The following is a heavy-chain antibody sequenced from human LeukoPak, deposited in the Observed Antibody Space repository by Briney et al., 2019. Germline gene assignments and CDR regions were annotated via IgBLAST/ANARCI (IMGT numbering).Heavy chain of an antibody. Sequence: GSLRLSCAASGFTFSNCWMHWVRQVPGKGLEWVSRIESDGSRTGYADSVKGRFTISRDNAKNTLDLQMNSLRAEDTAVYYCARDTYYYNSSAFYHYYYGMDVWGQGTTVTVSS. CDR3: ARDTYYYNSSAFYHYYYGMDV. CDR2: IESDGSRT. D-gene: IGHD3-22*01. J-gene: IGHJ6*02. CDR1: GFTFSNCW. V-gene: IGHV3-74*01.